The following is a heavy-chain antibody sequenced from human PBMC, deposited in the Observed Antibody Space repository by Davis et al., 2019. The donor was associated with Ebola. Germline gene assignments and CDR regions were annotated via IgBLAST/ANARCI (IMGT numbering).Heavy chain of an antibody. CDR1: GYTFTSYG. CDR2: ISAYNGNT. CDR3: ARGPDYGDYARLYYYYGMDV. V-gene: IGHV1-18*01. Sequence: AASVKVSCKASGYTFTSYGISWVRQAPGQGLEWMGWISAYNGNTNYAQKLQGRVTMTTDTSTSTAYMELRSLRSDDTAGYYCARGPDYGDYARLYYYYGMDVWGQGTTVTVSS. D-gene: IGHD4-17*01. J-gene: IGHJ6*02.